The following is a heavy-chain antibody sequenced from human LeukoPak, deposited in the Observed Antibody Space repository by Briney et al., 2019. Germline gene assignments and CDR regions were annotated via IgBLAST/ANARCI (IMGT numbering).Heavy chain of an antibody. D-gene: IGHD3-10*01. CDR3: ARDRVTRYFDL. Sequence: GGSVRLSCAASGFTFSGYGMHWVRQAPGKGLEWVAVIWYDGSDKYYADSVHGRFTISRDNSENTLYLQMNSLRAEDTAVYYCARDRVTRYFDLWGRGTVVTVSS. CDR2: IWYDGSDK. J-gene: IGHJ2*01. CDR1: GFTFSGYG. V-gene: IGHV3-33*01.